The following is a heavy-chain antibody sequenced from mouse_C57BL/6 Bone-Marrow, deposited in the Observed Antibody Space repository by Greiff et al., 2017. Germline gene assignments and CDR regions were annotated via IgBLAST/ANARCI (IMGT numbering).Heavy chain of an antibody. Sequence: EVQLQQSGAELVRPGASVKLSCTASGFNIKDYYMHWVKQRPEQGLEWIGWIDPENGDTEYASKFQGKATITADTSSNTAYLQLSSLTSEDTAVYYCTTLRRGGWGQGTTLTVSS. D-gene: IGHD1-2*01. CDR2: IDPENGDT. CDR1: GFNIKDYY. J-gene: IGHJ2*01. CDR3: TTLRRGG. V-gene: IGHV14-4*01.